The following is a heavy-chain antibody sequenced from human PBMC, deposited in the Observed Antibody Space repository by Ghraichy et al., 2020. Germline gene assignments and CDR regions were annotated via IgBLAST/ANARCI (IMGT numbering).Heavy chain of an antibody. Sequence: SETLSLTCAVYGGSFSGYYWSWIRQPPGKGLEWIGEINHSGSTNYNPSLKSRVTISVDTSKNQFSLKLSSVTAADTAVYYCARGTHIVVVPAAIENWFDPWGQGTLVTVSS. V-gene: IGHV4-34*01. J-gene: IGHJ5*02. CDR2: INHSGST. CDR3: ARGTHIVVVPAAIENWFDP. CDR1: GGSFSGYY. D-gene: IGHD2-2*01.